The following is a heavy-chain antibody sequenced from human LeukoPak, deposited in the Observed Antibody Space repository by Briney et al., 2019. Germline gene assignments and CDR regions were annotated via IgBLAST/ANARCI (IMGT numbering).Heavy chain of an antibody. CDR1: GFTFSSYA. D-gene: IGHD6-13*01. V-gene: IGHV3-23*01. CDR3: ASSYSSSWYYYYGMDV. J-gene: IGHJ6*04. Sequence: GGSLRLSCAASGFTFSSYAMCWVRQAPGKGLEWVSAISGSGGSTYYADSVKGRFTISRDNSKNTLYLQMNSLRAEDTAVYYCASSYSSSWYYYYGMDVWGKGTTVTVSS. CDR2: ISGSGGST.